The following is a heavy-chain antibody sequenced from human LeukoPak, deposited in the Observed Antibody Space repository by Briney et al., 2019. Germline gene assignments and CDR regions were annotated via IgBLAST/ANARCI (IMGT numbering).Heavy chain of an antibody. CDR2: INHSGST. V-gene: IGHV4-34*01. J-gene: IGHJ5*02. D-gene: IGHD2-2*01. CDR3: ARGPSNADIVVAPAAIGWFDP. Sequence: SETLSLTCAVYGGSFSGYYWSWIRQPPGKGLEWIGEINHSGSTNYNPSLKSRVTISVDTSKNQFSLKLSSVTAADTAVYYCARGPSNADIVVAPAAIGWFDPWGQGTLVTVSS. CDR1: GGSFSGYY.